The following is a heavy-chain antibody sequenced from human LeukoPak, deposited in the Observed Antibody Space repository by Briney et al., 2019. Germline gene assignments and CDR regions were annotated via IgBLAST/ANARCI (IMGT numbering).Heavy chain of an antibody. CDR2: ISASNGNT. V-gene: IGHV1-18*01. CDR1: NYTFTSHG. Sequence: GASVKASCKTSNYTFTSHGISWVRQAPGQGLEWMGWISASNGNTNYAQKLQGRVTMTTDTSTSTAYMELRSLRSDDTAVYYCARDVGGLLLPADPWGQGTLVTVSS. D-gene: IGHD3-22*01. CDR3: ARDVGGLLLPADP. J-gene: IGHJ5*02.